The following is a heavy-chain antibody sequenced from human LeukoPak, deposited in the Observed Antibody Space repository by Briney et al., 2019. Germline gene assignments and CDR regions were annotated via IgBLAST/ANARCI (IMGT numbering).Heavy chain of an antibody. CDR2: IKKDGSEK. CDR1: GFTFSSYS. V-gene: IGHV3-7*01. CDR3: AVRYADY. Sequence: GGSLRLSCAASGFTFSSYSMNWVRQTPGKGLEWVANIKKDGSEKNYADSVKGRFTISRDNAKNSLYLQMNSLRAEDTAVYYCAVRYADYWGQGTLVTVSS. J-gene: IGHJ4*02. D-gene: IGHD1-1*01.